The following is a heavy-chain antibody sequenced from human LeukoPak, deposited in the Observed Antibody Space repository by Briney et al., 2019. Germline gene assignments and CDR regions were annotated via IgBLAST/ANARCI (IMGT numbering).Heavy chain of an antibody. Sequence: SETLSLTCAVYGGSFSGYYWSWIRQPPGKGLEWIGEINHSGSTNYNPSLKSRVTISVDTSKNQFSLKLSSVTAADTAVYYCARDLHRQEANDYWGQGTLVTVSS. V-gene: IGHV4-34*01. CDR2: INHSGST. CDR1: GGSFSGYY. J-gene: IGHJ4*02. CDR3: ARDLHRQEANDY. D-gene: IGHD1-14*01.